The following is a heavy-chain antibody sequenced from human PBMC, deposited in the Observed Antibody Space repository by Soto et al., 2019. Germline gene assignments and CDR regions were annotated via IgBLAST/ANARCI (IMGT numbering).Heavy chain of an antibody. CDR2: INPSGGST. J-gene: IGHJ4*02. V-gene: IGHV1-46*01. CDR1: GYSFTSYY. D-gene: IGHD6-13*01. Sequence: XSVKVSCTASGYSFTSYYMHWVRQAPGQGLEWMGIINPSGGSTSYAQKFQGRVTMTRDTSTSTVYMELSSLRSEDTAVYYCARISIEAAGTGYFDYWGQGTLVTVSS. CDR3: ARISIEAAGTGYFDY.